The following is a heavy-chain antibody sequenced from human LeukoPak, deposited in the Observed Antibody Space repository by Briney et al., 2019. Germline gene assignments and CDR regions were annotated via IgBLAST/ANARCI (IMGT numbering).Heavy chain of an antibody. D-gene: IGHD4-17*01. V-gene: IGHV7-4-1*02. Sequence: GASVKVSCKASGYTFTSHAMNWVRQAPGQGLEWMGWINTNTGNPTYAQGFTGRFVFSLDTSVSTAYLQISSLKAEDTAVYYCARESAGTTVTYDAFDIWGQGTMVTVSS. CDR3: ARESAGTTVTYDAFDI. CDR2: INTNTGNP. CDR1: GYTFTSHA. J-gene: IGHJ3*02.